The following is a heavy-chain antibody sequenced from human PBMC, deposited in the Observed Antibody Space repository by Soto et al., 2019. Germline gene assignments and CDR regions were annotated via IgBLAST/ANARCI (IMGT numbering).Heavy chain of an antibody. CDR2: INHSGST. Sequence: QVQLQQWGAGLLKPSETLSLTCAVYGGSFSGYYWSWIRQPPGKGLEWIGEINHSGSTNYNPSLKGRVTISVDTSKNQFSLKLSSVTAADTAVYYCARGNDPPVHCSSTSCYGDWFDPWGQGTLVTVSS. J-gene: IGHJ5*02. D-gene: IGHD2-2*01. CDR1: GGSFSGYY. CDR3: ARGNDPPVHCSSTSCYGDWFDP. V-gene: IGHV4-34*01.